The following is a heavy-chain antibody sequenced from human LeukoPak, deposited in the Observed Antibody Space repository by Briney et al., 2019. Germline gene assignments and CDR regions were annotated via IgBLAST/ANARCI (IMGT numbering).Heavy chain of an antibody. V-gene: IGHV4-34*01. Sequence: SETLSLTCAVYGGSFSGYYWSWIRQPPGKGLEWIGEINHSGSTNYNPSLKSRVTISVDTSKNQFSLKLSSVTAADTAVYYCARGAHPEPYYYDSSGYYALDYWGQGTLVTVSS. CDR3: ARGAHPEPYYYDSSGYYALDY. J-gene: IGHJ4*02. CDR1: GGSFSGYY. D-gene: IGHD3-22*01. CDR2: INHSGST.